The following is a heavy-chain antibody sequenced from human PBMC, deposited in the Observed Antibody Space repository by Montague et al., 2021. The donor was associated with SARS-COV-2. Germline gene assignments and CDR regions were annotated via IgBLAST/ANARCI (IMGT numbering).Heavy chain of an antibody. J-gene: IGHJ4*02. CDR1: GDSVWSNTAA. Sequence: CAISGDSVWSNTAAWNWIRKSPSGGLEWLGRTNYRSKWTSDYATSVEGRISIDPDTSKNQFFLHLRSVTPEDTGVYYCVRDTGSAQAGFDAWGQGTLVT. CDR2: TNYRSKWTS. CDR3: VRDTGSAQAGFDA. V-gene: IGHV6-1*01. D-gene: IGHD4-17*01.